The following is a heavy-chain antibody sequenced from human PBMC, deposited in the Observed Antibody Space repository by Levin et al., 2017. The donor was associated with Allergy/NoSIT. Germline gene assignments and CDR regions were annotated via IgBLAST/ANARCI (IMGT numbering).Heavy chain of an antibody. D-gene: IGHD2-2*01. CDR1: GYTFTSYD. CDR3: ARGKLMVVVPSLDP. CDR2: MNPNSGNT. V-gene: IGHV1-8*01. J-gene: IGHJ5*02. Sequence: GESLKISCKASGYTFTSYDINWVRQATGQGLEWMGWMNPNSGNTGYAQKFQGRVTMTRNTSISTAYMELSSLRSEDTAVYYCARGKLMVVVPSLDPWGQGTLVTVSS.